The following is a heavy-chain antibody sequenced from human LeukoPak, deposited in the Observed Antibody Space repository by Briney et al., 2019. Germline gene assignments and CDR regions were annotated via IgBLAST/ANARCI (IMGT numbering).Heavy chain of an antibody. Sequence: GRSLGLSCAASGFTFSSYAMHWVRQAPGKGLEWVAVISYDGSNKYYADSVKGRFTISRDNSKNTLYLQMNSLRAEDTAVYYCARGSDTAMALDYWGQGTLVTVSS. J-gene: IGHJ4*02. CDR3: ARGSDTAMALDY. D-gene: IGHD5-18*01. CDR1: GFTFSSYA. CDR2: ISYDGSNK. V-gene: IGHV3-30-3*01.